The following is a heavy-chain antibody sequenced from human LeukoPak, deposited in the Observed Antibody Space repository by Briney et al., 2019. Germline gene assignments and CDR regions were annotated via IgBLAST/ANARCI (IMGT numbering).Heavy chain of an antibody. J-gene: IGHJ6*02. CDR2: ISSSSSYI. D-gene: IGHD3-16*02. CDR1: GFTFSSYS. V-gene: IGHV3-21*01. Sequence: PGGSLRLSCAASGFTFSSYSMNWVRQAPGKGLEWVSSISSSSSYIYYADSVKGRFTISRDNAKNSLYLQMNSLRAEDTAVYYCARDPSYYDYVWGSYRSYGMDVWGQGTTVTVSS. CDR3: ARDPSYYDYVWGSYRSYGMDV.